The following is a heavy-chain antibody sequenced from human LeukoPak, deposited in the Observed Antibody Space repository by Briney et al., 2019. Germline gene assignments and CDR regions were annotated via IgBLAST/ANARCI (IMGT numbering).Heavy chain of an antibody. CDR1: GYTFTSYD. D-gene: IGHD3-10*01. J-gene: IGHJ4*02. V-gene: IGHV1-8*01. CDR3: ARKYLYGSGKPHFDY. Sequence: ASVKVSCKASGYTFTSYDINWVRQSTGQGLEWMGWMNPNSGDTGYAQKFQGRVTMTRNTSISTAYMELSSLRSDDTAVYYCARKYLYGSGKPHFDYWGQGTLVTVSS. CDR2: MNPNSGDT.